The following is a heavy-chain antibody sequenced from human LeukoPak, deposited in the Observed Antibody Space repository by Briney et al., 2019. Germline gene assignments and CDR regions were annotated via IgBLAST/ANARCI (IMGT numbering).Heavy chain of an antibody. J-gene: IGHJ6*02. D-gene: IGHD6-19*01. CDR2: ISGSGGST. V-gene: IGHV3-23*01. CDR1: GFTFSSYA. CDR3: AKAAVAGRYAYYYYGMDV. Sequence: PGGSLRLSCAASGFTFSSYAMSWVRQAPGKGLEWVSAISGSGGSTYYADSVKGRFTISRDNSKNTLYLQMNSLRAEDTAVCYCAKAAVAGRYAYYYYGMDVWGQGTTVTVSS.